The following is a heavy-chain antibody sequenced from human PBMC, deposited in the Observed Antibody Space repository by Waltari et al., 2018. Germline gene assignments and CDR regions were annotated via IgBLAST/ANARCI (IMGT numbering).Heavy chain of an antibody. CDR1: GGSISSYY. CDR3: ARELGYYGSGSNYYYGMDV. Sequence: QVQLQESGPGLVKPSETLSLTCTVSGGSISSYYWSWFRQPPGTGLEWIGYIYYSGSTNYNPSLKSRVTISVDTSKNQFSLKLSSVTAADTAVYYCARELGYYGSGSNYYYGMDVWGKGTTVTVSS. J-gene: IGHJ6*04. V-gene: IGHV4-59*01. D-gene: IGHD3-10*01. CDR2: IYYSGST.